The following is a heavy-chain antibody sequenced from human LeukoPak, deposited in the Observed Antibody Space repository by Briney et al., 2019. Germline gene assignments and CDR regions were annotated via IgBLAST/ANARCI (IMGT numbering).Heavy chain of an antibody. V-gene: IGHV4-39*02. CDR1: GGSISSSSYY. Sequence: SETLSLTCTVSGGSISSSSYYWGWIRQPPGKGLEWIGSIYYTGSTYYNPSLKSRVTISGDTSKNHFSLKLSSVTAADTAVYYCARGPVAAARRRYYYYMDVWGKGTTVTVSS. CDR3: ARGPVAAARRRYYYYMDV. J-gene: IGHJ6*03. D-gene: IGHD6-13*01. CDR2: IYYTGST.